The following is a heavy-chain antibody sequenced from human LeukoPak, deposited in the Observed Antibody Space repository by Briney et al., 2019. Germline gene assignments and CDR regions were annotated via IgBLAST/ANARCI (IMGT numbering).Heavy chain of an antibody. D-gene: IGHD6-13*01. CDR2: IYGGGTT. J-gene: IGHJ4*02. V-gene: IGHV3-53*01. CDR3: AKDYEYNSNTWYFH. Sequence: GGSLRLSCAASGVIDSSKYMIWVRQAPGKGLEWVSVIYGGGTTNYPDSVKGRFTISRDNSKHTLYLQMNSLRAEDTAVYYCAKDYEYNSNTWYFHWGRGALVSVSS. CDR1: GVIDSSKY.